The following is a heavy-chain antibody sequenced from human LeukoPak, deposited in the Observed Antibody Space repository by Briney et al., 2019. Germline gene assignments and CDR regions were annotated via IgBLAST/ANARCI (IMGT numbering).Heavy chain of an antibody. CDR3: AREGQQLTLYYYYYYYMDV. J-gene: IGHJ6*03. CDR1: GGSISRYY. V-gene: IGHV4-4*07. D-gene: IGHD6-13*01. CDR2: IYTSGST. Sequence: SETLSLTCTVSGGSISRYYWSWIRQPAGKGLEWIGRIYTSGSTNYNPSLKSRVTMSVDTSKNQFSLKLSSVTAADTAVYYCAREGQQLTLYYYYYYYMDVWGKGTTVTISS.